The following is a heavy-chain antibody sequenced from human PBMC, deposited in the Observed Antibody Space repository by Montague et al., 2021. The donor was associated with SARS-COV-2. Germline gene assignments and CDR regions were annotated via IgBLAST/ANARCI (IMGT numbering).Heavy chain of an antibody. CDR2: XDWDDDK. J-gene: IGHJ4*02. Sequence: PALVKPTQTLTLTCTFSGFSLSTSGMCVSWIRQPPGKALEWLALXDWDDDKYYSTSLKTRLTISKDTSKNQVVLTMTNMDPVDTATYYCARSFSIFGVVIIPADFDYWGQGTLVTVSS. CDR3: ARSFSIFGVVIIPADFDY. D-gene: IGHD3-3*01. CDR1: GFSLSTSGMC. V-gene: IGHV2-70*01.